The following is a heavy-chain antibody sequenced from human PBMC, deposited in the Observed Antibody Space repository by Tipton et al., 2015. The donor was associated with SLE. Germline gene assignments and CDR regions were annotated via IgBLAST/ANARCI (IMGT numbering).Heavy chain of an antibody. Sequence: LRLSCAVYGGSFSGYYRTWIRQPPGKGLEWIGEINHSGNTNYSPSLKSRVIMSVDTSKNQFSLRLDSLTAADTAIYYCVRSSGYYIDFWGQGTLVTVSS. J-gene: IGHJ4*02. CDR3: VRSSGYYIDF. CDR1: GGSFSGYY. D-gene: IGHD3-3*01. V-gene: IGHV4-34*01. CDR2: INHSGNT.